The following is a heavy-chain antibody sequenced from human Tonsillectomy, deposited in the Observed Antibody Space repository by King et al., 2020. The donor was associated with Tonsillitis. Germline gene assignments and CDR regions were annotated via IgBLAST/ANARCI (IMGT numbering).Heavy chain of an antibody. CDR1: GYSISSGYY. CDR2: VYHSGST. V-gene: IGHV4-38-2*01. Sequence: VQLQESGPGLVKPSETLSLTCSVSGYSISSGYYWGWIRQSPGKGLVWIGTVYHSGSTYYSPSLKSRVTISVDTSKNQFSLKLNSVTAADTAIYYCARTSGTYYRDAFDIWGRGTMVTVSS. CDR3: ARTSGTYYRDAFDI. D-gene: IGHD1-26*01. J-gene: IGHJ3*02.